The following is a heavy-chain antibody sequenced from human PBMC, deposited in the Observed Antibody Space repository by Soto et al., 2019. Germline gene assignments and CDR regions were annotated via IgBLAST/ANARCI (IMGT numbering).Heavy chain of an antibody. D-gene: IGHD4-4*01. Sequence: QVQLQESGPGLVKPSGTLSLTCAVSGGSIRSSNWWNWVRQPPGKGLEWIGEIYHSGSTNYNPSLNSRVTISVDKSKNQFSLKLSSVTAADTAVYYCARLDMTTVTTDYWGQGTLVTVSS. J-gene: IGHJ4*02. V-gene: IGHV4-4*02. CDR2: IYHSGST. CDR1: GGSIRSSNW. CDR3: ARLDMTTVTTDY.